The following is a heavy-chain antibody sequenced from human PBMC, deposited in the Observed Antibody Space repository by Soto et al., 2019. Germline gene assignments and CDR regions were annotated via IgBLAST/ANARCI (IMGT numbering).Heavy chain of an antibody. CDR3: ARAPKVSGSSQTRPDF. Sequence: SETLSLTCSIYSGSFSGYYWSWIRQPPGKGLEWIGEISQSGNTNDSPSLKSRDAISIDTSKKQFSLNLASVSAADTAVYYCARAPKVSGSSQTRPDFWGQGTLVTVSS. CDR2: ISQSGNT. V-gene: IGHV4-34*01. CDR1: SGSFSGYY. J-gene: IGHJ4*02. D-gene: IGHD6-6*01.